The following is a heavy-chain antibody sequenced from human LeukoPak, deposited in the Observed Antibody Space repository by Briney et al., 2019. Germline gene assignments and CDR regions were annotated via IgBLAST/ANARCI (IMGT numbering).Heavy chain of an antibody. CDR1: GFTFSSYS. J-gene: IGHJ4*02. CDR2: ISGSGGST. Sequence: GGSLRLSCAASGFTFSSYSMSWVRQAPGKGLEWVSAISGSGGSTYYADSVKGRFTISRDNSKNTLYLQMNSLRAEDTAIYYCTRVGYIDEGIDYWGQGTLVTVSS. V-gene: IGHV3-23*01. CDR3: TRVGYIDEGIDY. D-gene: IGHD5-24*01.